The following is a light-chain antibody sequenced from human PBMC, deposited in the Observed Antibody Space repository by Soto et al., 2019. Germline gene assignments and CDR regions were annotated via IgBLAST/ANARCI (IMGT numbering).Light chain of an antibody. CDR1: QSISSY. CDR2: VAS. Sequence: DIQMTQSPSSLAASVGDRVTITCRASQSISSYLNWYQQKPGKAPTLLIYVASSLQSGVPSRFSGGGAGTDFTLTISSLQPEDFATYYCQQSYSTPPAFGRGTRLEIK. V-gene: IGKV1-39*01. CDR3: QQSYSTPPA. J-gene: IGKJ5*01.